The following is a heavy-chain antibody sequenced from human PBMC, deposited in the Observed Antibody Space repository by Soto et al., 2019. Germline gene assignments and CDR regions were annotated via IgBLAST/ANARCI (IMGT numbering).Heavy chain of an antibody. Sequence: ASVKVSCKASGYTFTSYGINWVRQAPGRGLEWMGRINPGNGNTKYSQQFQGRVIIDRDTSASTAYMELSSLRSEDTAVYYCARGGYSDSSNYLAYWGLGTLVTVSS. J-gene: IGHJ4*02. CDR3: ARGGYSDSSNYLAY. CDR1: GYTFTSYG. V-gene: IGHV1-3*01. CDR2: INPGNGNT. D-gene: IGHD3-22*01.